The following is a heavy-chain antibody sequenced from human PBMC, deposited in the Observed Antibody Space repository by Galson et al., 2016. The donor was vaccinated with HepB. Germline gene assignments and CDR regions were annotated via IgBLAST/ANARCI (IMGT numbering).Heavy chain of an antibody. J-gene: IGHJ4*02. CDR3: ARGDYRVTTSGTYFDH. V-gene: IGHV3-11*04. CDR2: TSSSGSTV. Sequence: SLRLSCAASGFTFSDYYMNWIRQAPGKGLEWISYTSSSGSTVYYADSVKGRFTISRDNAKNSLSLQMNSLRAEDTAVYYCARGDYRVTTSGTYFDHWGQGTLVTGSS. CDR1: GFTFSDYY. D-gene: IGHD1-1*01.